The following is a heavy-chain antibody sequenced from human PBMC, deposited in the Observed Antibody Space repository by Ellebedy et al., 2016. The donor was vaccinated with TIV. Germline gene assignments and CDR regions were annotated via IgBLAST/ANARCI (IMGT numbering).Heavy chain of an antibody. V-gene: IGHV4-39*01. CDR2: IYYSGST. D-gene: IGHD3-10*01. Sequence: MPSETLSLTCTVSGGSISSSSYYWGWIRQPPGKGLEWIGSIYYSGSTYYNPSLKSRVTISVDTSKNQFSLRLSSVTAADTAVFYCARSSGRIPQYYFDYWGHGTLVTVSS. CDR3: ARSSGRIPQYYFDY. J-gene: IGHJ4*01. CDR1: GGSISSSSYY.